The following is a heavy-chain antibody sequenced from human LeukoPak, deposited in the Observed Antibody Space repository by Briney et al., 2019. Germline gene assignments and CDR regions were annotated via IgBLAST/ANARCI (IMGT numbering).Heavy chain of an antibody. CDR3: ARVHCSGGSCYSLPSDY. D-gene: IGHD2-15*01. CDR1: GYTFTNYA. V-gene: IGHV1-18*01. J-gene: IGHJ4*02. Sequence: ASVKVSCKAFGYTFTNYAISWVRQAPGQGFEWLGWINTYNGDAKYPLNIQGRVSLTTDTFTSTAYMELWSLRPDDTAVYYCARVHCSGGSCYSLPSDYWGQGTLVTVSS. CDR2: INTYNGDA.